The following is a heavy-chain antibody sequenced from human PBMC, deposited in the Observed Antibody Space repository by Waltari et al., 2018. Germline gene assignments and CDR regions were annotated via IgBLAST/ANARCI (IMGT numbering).Heavy chain of an antibody. CDR3: ARYCSTTSCNGEHKKSFDY. J-gene: IGHJ4*02. CDR1: GGSISSHY. Sequence: PGLVKPSETLSLTCTVSGGSISSHYWNWIRQPPGKGLEWIGYIYYNGNTNYNPSLNSRVTISVDTSKNQFSLKLSSVTAADTAVYYCARYCSTTSCNGEHKKSFDYWGQGTLVTVSS. CDR2: IYYNGNT. D-gene: IGHD2-2*01. V-gene: IGHV4-59*11.